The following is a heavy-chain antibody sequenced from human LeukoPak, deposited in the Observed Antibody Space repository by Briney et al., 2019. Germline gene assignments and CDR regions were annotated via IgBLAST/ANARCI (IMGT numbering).Heavy chain of an antibody. CDR2: ISGSGGST. Sequence: GGSLRLSCAAFGFTFSSYAMSWVRQAPGKGLEWVSAISGSGGSTYYADSVEGRFTISRDNSKNTLYLQMNSLRAEDTAVYYCAKERTYSGSYYYYYYMDVWGKGTTVTVSS. J-gene: IGHJ6*03. CDR3: AKERTYSGSYYYYYYMDV. V-gene: IGHV3-23*01. CDR1: GFTFSSYA. D-gene: IGHD1-26*01.